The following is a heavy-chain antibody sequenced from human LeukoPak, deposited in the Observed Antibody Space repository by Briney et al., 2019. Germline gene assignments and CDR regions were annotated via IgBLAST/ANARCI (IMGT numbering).Heavy chain of an antibody. D-gene: IGHD3-3*01. CDR3: AKMYYDFWSGYAN. J-gene: IGHJ4*02. V-gene: IGHV3-23*01. CDR1: GFTFSTYA. Sequence: GGSLRLSCAASGFTFSTYALSWVRQAPGKGLEWVSAISGSDGSTYYADSVKGRFTISRDNSKNTVSLQMNSLGAEDTAIYYCAKMYYDFWSGYANWGQGTLVTVSS. CDR2: ISGSDGST.